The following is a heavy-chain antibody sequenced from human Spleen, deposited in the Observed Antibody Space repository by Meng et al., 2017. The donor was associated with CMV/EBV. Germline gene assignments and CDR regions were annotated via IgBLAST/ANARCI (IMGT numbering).Heavy chain of an antibody. J-gene: IGHJ3*02. CDR1: GFTFSSYS. V-gene: IGHV3-21*01. CDR3: AIYCSSTTTFPPGHDAFDI. CDR2: ISSSSSYI. D-gene: IGHD2/OR15-2a*01. Sequence: GGSLRLSCAASGFTFSSYSMNWVCQAPGKGLEWVSSISSSSSYIYYADSVKGRFTISSDNAKNSLYLQMNSLRAEDTDVYYCAIYCSSTTTFPPGHDAFDIWGQGTMVTVSS.